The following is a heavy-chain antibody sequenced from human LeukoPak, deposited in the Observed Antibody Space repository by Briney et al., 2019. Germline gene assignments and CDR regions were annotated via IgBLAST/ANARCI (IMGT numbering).Heavy chain of an antibody. CDR3: ARDPPLSGWHDAFDI. CDR2: ISSSSSYI. Sequence: GGSLRLSCVASGFTFSDYYMGWVRQAPGKGLEWVSSISSSSSYIYYADSVKGRFTISRDNAKNSLYLQMNSLRAEDTAVYYCARDPPLSGWHDAFDIWGQGTMVTVSS. CDR1: GFTFSDYY. V-gene: IGHV3-21*01. D-gene: IGHD6-19*01. J-gene: IGHJ3*02.